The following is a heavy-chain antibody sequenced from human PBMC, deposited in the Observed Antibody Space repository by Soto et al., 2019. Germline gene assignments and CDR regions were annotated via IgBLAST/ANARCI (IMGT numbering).Heavy chain of an antibody. CDR1: GDSVSSNSAT. D-gene: IGHD1-26*01. V-gene: IGHV6-1*01. J-gene: IGHJ5*02. CDR3: ARGGSYMNWFDP. CDR2: TYYRSKWYN. Sequence: SQTLSPTCAISGDSVSSNSATWNWIRQSPSRGLEWLGRTYYRSKWYNDYAVSVKSRVIFNPDTSKNQFSLQLNSVTPEDTAMYYCARGGSYMNWFDPWGQGTLVTVSS.